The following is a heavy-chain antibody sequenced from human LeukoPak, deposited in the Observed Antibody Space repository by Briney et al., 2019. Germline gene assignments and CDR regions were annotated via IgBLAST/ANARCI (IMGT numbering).Heavy chain of an antibody. D-gene: IGHD5/OR15-5a*01. V-gene: IGHV3-53*01. CDR2: IFGGGDT. J-gene: IGHJ4*02. CDR3: WRPNVLSSVDF. Sequence: GGSLRLSCAVSGYTVGSNYMTWVRQAPGKGLEWVSLIFGGGDTRYPDPVKGRFTISKDNSKNTVYLQMNSLRADDTAVYFCWRPNVLSSVDFWGQGTLVTVAS. CDR1: GYTVGSNY.